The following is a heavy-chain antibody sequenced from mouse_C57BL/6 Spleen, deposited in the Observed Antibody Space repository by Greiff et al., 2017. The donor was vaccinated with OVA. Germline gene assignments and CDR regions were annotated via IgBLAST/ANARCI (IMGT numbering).Heavy chain of an antibody. CDR3: ARVSYYDYDYYAMDY. D-gene: IGHD2-4*01. CDR1: GYSITSGYY. J-gene: IGHJ4*01. Sequence: VQLKESGPGLVKPSQSLSLTCSVTGYSITSGYYWNWIRQFPGNKLEWMGYISYDGSNNYNPSLKNRISITRDTSKNQFFLKLNSVTTEDTATYYCARVSYYDYDYYAMDYWGQGTSVTVSS. V-gene: IGHV3-6*01. CDR2: ISYDGSN.